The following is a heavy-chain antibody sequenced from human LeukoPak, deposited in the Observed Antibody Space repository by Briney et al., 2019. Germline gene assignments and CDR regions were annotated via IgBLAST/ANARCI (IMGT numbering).Heavy chain of an antibody. CDR1: GFTFSRHG. J-gene: IGHJ4*02. V-gene: IGHV3-30*03. Sequence: AGGSLRLSGAPSGFTFSRHGMHWVRQAPGKGLEWVAIISNDGSRKYYAHSVEGRFTISRDNSKNTLYLQMDSLRAEDTAVYYCARDRAWNYFDYWGQGTLVTVSS. D-gene: IGHD3-3*01. CDR3: ARDRAWNYFDY. CDR2: ISNDGSRK.